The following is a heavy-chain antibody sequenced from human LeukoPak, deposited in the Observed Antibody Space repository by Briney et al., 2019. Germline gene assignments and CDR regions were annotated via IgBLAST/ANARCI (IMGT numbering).Heavy chain of an antibody. CDR2: MNPNSGNT. CDR1: GYTFTSYD. V-gene: IGHV1-8*01. CDR3: ARVCYDSSGYQPWFDP. Sequence: ASVKVSCKASGYTFTSYDINWVRQATGQGLEWMGWMNPNSGNTGYAQKFQGRVTMTRNTSISKAYMELSSLRSEDTAVYYCARVCYDSSGYQPWFDPWGQGTLVTVSS. J-gene: IGHJ5*02. D-gene: IGHD3-22*01.